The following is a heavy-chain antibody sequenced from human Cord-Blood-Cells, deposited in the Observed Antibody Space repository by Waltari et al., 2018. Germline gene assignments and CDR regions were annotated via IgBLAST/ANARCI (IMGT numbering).Heavy chain of an antibody. Sequence: EVQLVESGGGLVKPGGSLRLSCAASGFTFSSYSMNWVHQAPGKWQEWVSTISISSSYIYYADSVKGRFTISRDNAKNSLYLQMNSLRAEDTAVYYCARYSSSWYACDIWGQGTMVTVSS. CDR2: ISISSSYI. J-gene: IGHJ3*02. CDR1: GFTFSSYS. CDR3: ARYSSSWYACDI. D-gene: IGHD6-13*01. V-gene: IGHV3-21*01.